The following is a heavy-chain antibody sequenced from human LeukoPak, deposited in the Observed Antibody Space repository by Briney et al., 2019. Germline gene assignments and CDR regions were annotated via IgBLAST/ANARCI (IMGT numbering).Heavy chain of an antibody. Sequence: ASVKVSCKASGYTFTSYYMHWVRQAPGQGLEWMGIINPSGGSTTYAQKFQGRVTMTRDTSTSTVYMELNSLRSEDTAVYYCAREFVTYYDSRGYRDAFDIWGQGTMVTVSS. CDR3: AREFVTYYDSRGYRDAFDI. V-gene: IGHV1-46*01. CDR2: INPSGGST. D-gene: IGHD3-22*01. J-gene: IGHJ3*02. CDR1: GYTFTSYY.